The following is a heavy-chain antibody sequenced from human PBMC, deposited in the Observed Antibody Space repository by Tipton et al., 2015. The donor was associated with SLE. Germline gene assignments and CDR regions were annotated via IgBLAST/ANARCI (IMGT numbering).Heavy chain of an antibody. V-gene: IGHV4-59*01. J-gene: IGHJ5*02. D-gene: IGHD5-12*01. Sequence: TLSLTCTVSGVSISNYYWSWLRQPPGKGLEWIGYFYYSGSTNYNPSLKSRVTISADTSKNQFSLKVSSVTAADSAVYYCANDYGGSRGYDNCFDPWGQGILVTVSS. CDR3: ANDYGGSRGYDNCFDP. CDR2: FYYSGST. CDR1: GVSISNYY.